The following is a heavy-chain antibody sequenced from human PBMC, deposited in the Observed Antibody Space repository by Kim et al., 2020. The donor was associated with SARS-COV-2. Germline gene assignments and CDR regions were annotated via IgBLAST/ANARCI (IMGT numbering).Heavy chain of an antibody. Sequence: GGSLRLSCAASGFIFSSFGMHWVRQTPGKGPEWVAVIWNDGSKKYYADSVKGRFTISRDDSKNTLYLQMNSLRADDTAVYYCARSAYGDYQGHDAFDIWGQGTMVTVSS. J-gene: IGHJ3*02. CDR2: IWNDGSKK. CDR3: ARSAYGDYQGHDAFDI. V-gene: IGHV3-33*01. CDR1: GFIFSSFG. D-gene: IGHD4-17*01.